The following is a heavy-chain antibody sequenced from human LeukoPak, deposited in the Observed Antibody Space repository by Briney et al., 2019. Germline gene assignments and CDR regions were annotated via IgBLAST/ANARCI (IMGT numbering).Heavy chain of an antibody. CDR1: GFTVSSNY. Sequence: GGSLRLSCAASGFTVSSNYMSWVRQAPGKGLEWVSTVSDSDNNTYYADSVKGRFTISRDNSKNTLYLQMSRLRAEDTAIYYCAKDRGLLRYFDWYHFFDSWGQGTLVTVSS. D-gene: IGHD3-9*01. CDR3: AKDRGLLRYFDWYHFFDS. J-gene: IGHJ4*02. CDR2: VSDSDNNT. V-gene: IGHV3-23*01.